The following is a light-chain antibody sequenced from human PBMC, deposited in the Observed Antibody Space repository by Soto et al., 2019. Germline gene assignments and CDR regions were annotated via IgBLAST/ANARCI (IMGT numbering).Light chain of an antibody. Sequence: DIVMTPSPDSLAVSLGERATINCKSSRSVLHSSNNQNYLAWYQQKPRQSPKLLIYWASTRESGVPDRFSGSGSGTDFTLTINDLQAEDVAVYYCQQYYSAPYTFGQGSQVEIK. CDR3: QQYYSAPYT. V-gene: IGKV4-1*01. CDR1: RSVLHSSNNQNY. CDR2: WAS. J-gene: IGKJ2*01.